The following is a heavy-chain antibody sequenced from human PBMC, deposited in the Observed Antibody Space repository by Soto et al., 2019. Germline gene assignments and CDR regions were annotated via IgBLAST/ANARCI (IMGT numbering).Heavy chain of an antibody. Sequence: SENLPVTCTVSCAPITSSYWSLIPRPPGTGLTWIAYIYDTWISFYTPSTSYNPSLKSRVTMSVETSKTQFSLKLNSVTAADTALYYCARGEDGFFYYGLDVWGQGITVT. V-gene: IGHV4-59*01. CDR1: CAPITSSY. D-gene: IGHD3-10*01. CDR2: IYDTWISFYTPST. J-gene: IGHJ6*02. CDR3: ARGEDGFFYYGLDV.